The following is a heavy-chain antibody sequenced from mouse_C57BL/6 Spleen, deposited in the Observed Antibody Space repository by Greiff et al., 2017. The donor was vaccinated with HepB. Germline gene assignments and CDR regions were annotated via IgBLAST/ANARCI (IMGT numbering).Heavy chain of an antibody. CDR1: GYAFSSSW. CDR3: ARERGLYFDY. J-gene: IGHJ2*01. D-gene: IGHD3-3*01. CDR2: IYPGDGDT. V-gene: IGHV1-82*01. Sequence: VKLQQSGPELVKPGASVKISCKASGYAFSSSWMNWVKQRPGKGLEWIGRIYPGDGDTNYNGKFKGKATLTADKSSSTAYMQLSSLTSEDSAVYFCARERGLYFDYWGQGTTLTVSS.